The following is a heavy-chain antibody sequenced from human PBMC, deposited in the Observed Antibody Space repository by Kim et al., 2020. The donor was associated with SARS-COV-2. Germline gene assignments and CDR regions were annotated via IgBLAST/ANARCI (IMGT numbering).Heavy chain of an antibody. V-gene: IGHV4-30-2*01. CDR1: GGSISSGGYS. CDR3: ARGYCSGGSCLPNNWFDP. J-gene: IGHJ5*02. CDR2: IYHSGST. D-gene: IGHD2-15*01. Sequence: SETLSLTCAVSGGSISSGGYSWSWIRQPPGKGLEWIGYIYHSGSTYYNPSLKSRVTISVDRSKNQFSLKLSSVTAADTAVYYCARGYCSGGSCLPNNWFDPWGQEPWSPSPQ.